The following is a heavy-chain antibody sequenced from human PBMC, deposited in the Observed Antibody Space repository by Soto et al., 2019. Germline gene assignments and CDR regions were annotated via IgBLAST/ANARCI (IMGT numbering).Heavy chain of an antibody. D-gene: IGHD5-12*01. V-gene: IGHV4-59*01. CDR2: VYFSGST. CDR1: GGSISSYY. CDR3: TIDLDIGHRGYGQRNG. Sequence: PSENLSLTCTISGGSISSYYWSWIRQTPGKGLEWIGYVYFSGSTNYNPSLKSRVLISIDTSRNQFSLKLNSVTAADTAVYYCTIDLDIGHRGYGQRNGWGQGQTVTLAS. J-gene: IGHJ6*02.